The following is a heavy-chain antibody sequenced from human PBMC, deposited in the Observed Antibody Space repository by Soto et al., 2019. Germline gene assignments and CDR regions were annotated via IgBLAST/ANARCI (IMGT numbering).Heavy chain of an antibody. CDR2: ISYDGSNK. J-gene: IGHJ5*02. V-gene: IGHV3-30*18. Sequence: GGSLRLSCAASGFTFSSYGMHWVRQAPGKGLEWVAVISYDGSNKYYADSVKGRFTISRDNSKNTLYLQMNSLRAEDTAVYYCAKDLRVRAALLNWFDPWGQGTLVTVSS. CDR1: GFTFSSYG. CDR3: AKDLRVRAALLNWFDP. D-gene: IGHD6-6*01.